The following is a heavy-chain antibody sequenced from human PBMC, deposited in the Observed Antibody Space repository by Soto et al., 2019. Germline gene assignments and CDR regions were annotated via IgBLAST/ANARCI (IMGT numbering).Heavy chain of an antibody. CDR1: GGSISSSSYY. CDR2: IYYSGST. V-gene: IGHV4-39*01. J-gene: IGHJ5*02. D-gene: IGHD3-10*01. Sequence: SETLSLTCTVSGGSISSSSYYWGWIRQPPGKGLEWIGSIYYSGSTYYNPSLKSRVTISVDTSKNRLSLKLSSVTAADTAVYYWARRRSNNYGALAGNWFDPWGQGTQVTVS. CDR3: ARRRSNNYGALAGNWFDP.